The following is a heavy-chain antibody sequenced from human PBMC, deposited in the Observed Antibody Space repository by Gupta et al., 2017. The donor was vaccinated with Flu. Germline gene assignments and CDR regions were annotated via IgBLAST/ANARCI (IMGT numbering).Heavy chain of an antibody. CDR3: TRPLVQLGPTTTEDY. V-gene: IGHV3-73*02. D-gene: IGHD1-1*01. CDR2: MRSKANNYAT. CDR1: VFMFSDYT. J-gene: IGHJ4*02. Sequence: EVQLVDSGGGLVQPGWSLRLLCAASVFMFSDYTIHWIRQVPGKGLEWVGRMRSKANNYATTYAASVKGRFTISRDDSKNTAYLQMNSLKTEDTAVYYCTRPLVQLGPTTTEDYWGQGTLVTVSS.